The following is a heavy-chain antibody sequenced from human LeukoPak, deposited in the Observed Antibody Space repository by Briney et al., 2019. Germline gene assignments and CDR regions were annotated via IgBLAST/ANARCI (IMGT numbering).Heavy chain of an antibody. CDR3: TRFVYYYDSSGYYYVVPFDY. V-gene: IGHV3-73*01. Sequence: GGSLRLSCAASGFTFSGSAMHWVRQASGKGLEWVGRIRSKANSYATAYAASVKGRFTISRDDSKNTAYLQMNSLKTEDTAVYYCTRFVYYYDSSGYYYVVPFDYWGQGTLVTVSS. CDR2: IRSKANSYAT. J-gene: IGHJ4*02. CDR1: GFTFSGSA. D-gene: IGHD3-22*01.